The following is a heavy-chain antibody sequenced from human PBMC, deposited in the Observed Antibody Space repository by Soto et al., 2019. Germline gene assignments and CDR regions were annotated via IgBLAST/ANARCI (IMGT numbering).Heavy chain of an antibody. J-gene: IGHJ4*02. D-gene: IGHD6-13*01. CDR1: GYSFTSYW. CDR2: IYPGDSDT. Sequence: GESLKISCKGSGYSFTSYWIGWVRQMPGKGLEWMGIIYPGDSDTRYSPSFQGQVTISADKSISTAYLQWSSLKASDTAMYYCARGTTGDSSSWFYYFDYWGQGTLVTVSS. CDR3: ARGTTGDSSSWFYYFDY. V-gene: IGHV5-51*01.